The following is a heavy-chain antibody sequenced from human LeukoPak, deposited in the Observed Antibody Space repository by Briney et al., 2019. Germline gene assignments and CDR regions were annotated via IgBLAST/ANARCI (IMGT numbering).Heavy chain of an antibody. CDR3: AKEDDISILSSGSSYDY. Sequence: GGSLRLSCAASRFTFSSYAMSWVRQAPGKGLEWVSVISGGGGSTYYADSVKGRFTISRDNSKNTLYLQMNSLRAEDTAVYYCAKEDDISILSSGSSYDYWGQGTLVTVSS. CDR1: RFTFSSYA. D-gene: IGHD3-3*02. V-gene: IGHV3-23*01. J-gene: IGHJ4*02. CDR2: ISGGGGST.